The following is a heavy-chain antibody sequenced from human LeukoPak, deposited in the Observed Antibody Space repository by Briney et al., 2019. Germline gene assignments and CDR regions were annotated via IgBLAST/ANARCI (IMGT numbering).Heavy chain of an antibody. CDR2: IYSGGST. D-gene: IGHD3-22*01. CDR3: ARVTGWYYYDSSGYPDY. J-gene: IGHJ4*02. V-gene: IGHV3-66*01. Sequence: GGSLRLSCAASGFTVSSNYMSWVRQAPGKGLEWVSVIYSGGSTYYADCVKGRFTISRDNSKNTLYLQMNSLRAEDTAVYYCARVTGWYYYDSSGYPDYWGQGTLVTVSS. CDR1: GFTVSSNY.